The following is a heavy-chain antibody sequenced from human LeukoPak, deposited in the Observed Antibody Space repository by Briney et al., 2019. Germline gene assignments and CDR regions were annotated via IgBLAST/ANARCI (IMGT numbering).Heavy chain of an antibody. J-gene: IGHJ4*02. CDR2: IGGNGDTS. Sequence: GGSLRLSCVASGFTFYNYAMHWVRQASGKGLEYVSAIGGNGDTSYYADSVKGRFTISRDNSKNTVYLQLCSLRTEDMAVYYCATRHEYSYPYWGQGTLVTVSS. D-gene: IGHD5-18*01. V-gene: IGHV3-64*02. CDR3: ATRHEYSYPY. CDR1: GFTFYNYA.